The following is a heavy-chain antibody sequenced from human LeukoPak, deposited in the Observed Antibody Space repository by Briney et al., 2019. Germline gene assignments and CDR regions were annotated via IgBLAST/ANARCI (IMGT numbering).Heavy chain of an antibody. Sequence: GGSLRLSCAASGFTFSSYAMSWVRQAPGKGLEWVSAISGSGGSTYYADSVKGRLTIYRDNSKNTLYLQMNGLRAEDTAVYYCAKDAEVGGYSGYNWFDPWGQGTLVTVSS. J-gene: IGHJ5*02. V-gene: IGHV3-23*01. D-gene: IGHD5-12*01. CDR2: ISGSGGST. CDR1: GFTFSSYA. CDR3: AKDAEVGGYSGYNWFDP.